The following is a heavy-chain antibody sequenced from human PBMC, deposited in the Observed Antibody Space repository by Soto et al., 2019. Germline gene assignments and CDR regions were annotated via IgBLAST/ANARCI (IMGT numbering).Heavy chain of an antibody. V-gene: IGHV1-69*12. D-gene: IGHD2-15*01. CDR3: AREISTVVTGWFDP. CDR1: GGTFSSYA. CDR2: IIPIFGTA. J-gene: IGHJ5*02. Sequence: QVQLVQSGAEVKKPGSSVKVSCKASGGTFSSYAISWVRQAPGQGLEWMGGIIPIFGTANYAQEFQGRVTITADESTSTAYMELSSLRSEDTAVYYCAREISTVVTGWFDPWGQGTLVTVSS.